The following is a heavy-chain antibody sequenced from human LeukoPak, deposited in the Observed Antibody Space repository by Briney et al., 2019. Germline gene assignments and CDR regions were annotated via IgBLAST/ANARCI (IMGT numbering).Heavy chain of an antibody. CDR3: VRNGGSFDY. CDR2: IKQDGSEK. J-gene: IGHJ4*02. Sequence: PGGSLRLSCAASGFTFTNHWMSWVRQAPGKGLEWVANIKQDGSEKYYDDSAKGRFTISRDNAKNSLNLQMNSLRAEDTAVYYCVRNGGSFDYWGQGTLVTVSS. CDR1: GFTFTNHW. V-gene: IGHV3-7*01. D-gene: IGHD3-10*01.